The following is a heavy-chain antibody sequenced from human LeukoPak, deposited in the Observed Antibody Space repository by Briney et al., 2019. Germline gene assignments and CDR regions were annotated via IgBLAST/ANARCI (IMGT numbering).Heavy chain of an antibody. CDR2: INHSGST. V-gene: IGHV4-34*01. D-gene: IGHD3-10*01. CDR3: ARRRGSGEDY. J-gene: IGHJ4*02. CDR1: GGSFSGYY. Sequence: SETLSLTCAVYGGSFSGYYWSWIRQPPGKGLEWIGEINHSGSTNYNPSLKSRVTISVDTSKNQFSLELSSVTAADTAVYYCARRRGSGEDYWGQGTLVTVSS.